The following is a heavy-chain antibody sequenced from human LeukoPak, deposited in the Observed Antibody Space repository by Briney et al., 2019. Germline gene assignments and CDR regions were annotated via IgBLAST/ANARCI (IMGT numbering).Heavy chain of an antibody. CDR2: IYTSGST. V-gene: IGHV4-4*07. D-gene: IGHD3-3*01. CDR1: GGSISSYY. J-gene: IGHJ5*02. Sequence: SETLSLTCTVSGGSISSYYWSWIRQPAGKGLEWIGRIYTSGSTNYNPSLKSRVTMSVDTSKNQFSLKLSSVTAADTAVYYCARDSGITIFGVVIPNWFDPWGQGTRVTVSS. CDR3: ARDSGITIFGVVIPNWFDP.